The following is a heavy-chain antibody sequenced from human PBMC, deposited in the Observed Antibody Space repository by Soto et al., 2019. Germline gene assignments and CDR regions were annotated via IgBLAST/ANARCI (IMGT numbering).Heavy chain of an antibody. CDR1: GFTFSDYY. J-gene: IGHJ6*02. D-gene: IGHD3-10*01. CDR3: ASPPSGLYSYYGMDV. Sequence: KPGGSLRLSCAASGFTFSDYYMSWIRQAPGKGLEWVSYISSSSSYTNYADSVKGRFTISRDNAKNSLYLQMNSLRAEDTAVYYCASPPSGLYSYYGMDVWGQGTTVTVSS. CDR2: ISSSSSYT. V-gene: IGHV3-11*06.